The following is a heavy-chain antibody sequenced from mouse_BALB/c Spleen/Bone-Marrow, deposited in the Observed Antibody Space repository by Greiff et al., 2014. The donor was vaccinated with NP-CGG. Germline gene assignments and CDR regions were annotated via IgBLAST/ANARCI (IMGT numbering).Heavy chain of an antibody. CDR2: IYPGDGDT. CDR1: GYTFTSYW. J-gene: IGHJ2*01. Sequence: QVHVKQSGAELARPGASVKLSCKASGYTFTSYWMQRVKQRPGQGLEWIGAIYPGDGDTRYTQKFKGKATLTADKSSSTAYMQLSSLASEDSAAYYCASQGDYGSFDYWGQGTTLTVSS. D-gene: IGHD1-1*02. V-gene: IGHV1-87*01. CDR3: ASQGDYGSFDY.